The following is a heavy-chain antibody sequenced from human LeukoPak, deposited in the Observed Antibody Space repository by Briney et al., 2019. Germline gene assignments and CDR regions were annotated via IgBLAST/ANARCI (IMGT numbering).Heavy chain of an antibody. Sequence: SVKVSCKASGGTFSSYAISWVRQVPGQGLEWMGGIIPIFGTANYAQKFQGRVTITADESTSTAYMELSSLRSEDTAVYYCARDRRITMVRGVYFDIWGQGTMVTVSS. V-gene: IGHV1-69*13. CDR2: IIPIFGTA. CDR1: GGTFSSYA. J-gene: IGHJ3*02. CDR3: ARDRRITMVRGVYFDI. D-gene: IGHD3-10*01.